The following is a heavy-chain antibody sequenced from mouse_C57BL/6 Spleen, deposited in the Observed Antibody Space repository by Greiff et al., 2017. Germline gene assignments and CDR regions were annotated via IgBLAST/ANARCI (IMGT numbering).Heavy chain of an antibody. CDR2: IDPENGDT. CDR3: TTDSNYSWFAY. Sequence: VQLQQSGAELVRPGASVKLSCTASGFNIKDDYMHWVKQRPEQGLEWIGWIDPENGDTEYASKFQGKATITADTSSNTAYLQLSSLTSEDTAVYYCTTDSNYSWFAYWGQGTLVTVSA. V-gene: IGHV14-4*01. D-gene: IGHD2-5*01. CDR1: GFNIKDDY. J-gene: IGHJ3*01.